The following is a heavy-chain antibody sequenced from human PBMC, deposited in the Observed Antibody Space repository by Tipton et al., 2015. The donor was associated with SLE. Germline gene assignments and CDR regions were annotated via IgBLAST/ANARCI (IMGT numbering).Heavy chain of an antibody. D-gene: IGHD6-13*01. CDR1: GGSFSGYY. CDR2: INHSGST. V-gene: IGHV4-34*01. CDR3: ARDAGSWEPYFDH. J-gene: IGHJ4*02. Sequence: LRLSCAVYGGSFSGYYWSWIRQPPGKGLEWIGEINHSGSTNYNPSLKSRVTISVDTSKNQFSLKLSPVTAADTAVYYCARDAGSWEPYFDHWGQGTLVTVSS.